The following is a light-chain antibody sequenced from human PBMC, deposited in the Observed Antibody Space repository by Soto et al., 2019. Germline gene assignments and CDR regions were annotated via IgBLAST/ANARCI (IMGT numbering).Light chain of an antibody. CDR1: ESIGNY. Sequence: EVVLTQSPATLSLSAGERAILSCMASESIGNYLAWYQQKPGQATKLLIYDASHRTIGIPARFSGNGSGTDFTFTVSSLEPEAFAVYCCQWRSDEPPRFTFGGGTKVEIK. CDR2: DAS. V-gene: IGKV3-11*01. J-gene: IGKJ4*01. CDR3: QWRSDEPPRFT.